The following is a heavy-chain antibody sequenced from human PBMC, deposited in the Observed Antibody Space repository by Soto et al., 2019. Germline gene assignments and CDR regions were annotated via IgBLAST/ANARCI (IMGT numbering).Heavy chain of an antibody. Sequence: SETLSLTCTVSRGSISSFYWTWIRQLPGKGLEWIGEINHSGSTNYNPSLKSRVAISVDTSKNQFSLNLRSVTAADTAVYYCGPRGAVADPRGYWGQGTLVTVS. V-gene: IGHV4-34*01. CDR1: RGSISSFY. J-gene: IGHJ4*02. D-gene: IGHD6-19*01. CDR3: GPRGAVADPRGY. CDR2: INHSGST.